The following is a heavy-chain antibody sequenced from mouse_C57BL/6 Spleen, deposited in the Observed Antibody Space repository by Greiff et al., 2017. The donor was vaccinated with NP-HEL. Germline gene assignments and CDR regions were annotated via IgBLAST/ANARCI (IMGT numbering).Heavy chain of an antibody. CDR2: IDPSDSYT. J-gene: IGHJ2*01. Sequence: QVQLQQPGAELVKPGASVKLSCKASGYTFTSYWMQWVKQRPGQGLEWIGEIDPSDSYTNYNQKFKGKATLTVDTSSSTAYMQLSSLTSEDSAVYYCARLGGYDRGFDYWGQGTTLTVSS. CDR3: ARLGGYDRGFDY. D-gene: IGHD2-2*01. V-gene: IGHV1-50*01. CDR1: GYTFTSYW.